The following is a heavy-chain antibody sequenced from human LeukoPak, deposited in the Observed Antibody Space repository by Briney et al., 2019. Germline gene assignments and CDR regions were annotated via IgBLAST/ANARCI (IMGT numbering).Heavy chain of an antibody. CDR3: ARSAFGNYYGMDV. CDR2: INAGNKNT. J-gene: IGHJ6*02. D-gene: IGHD3-10*01. Sequence: ASVKVSCKASGYSFASYAIHWVRQAPGQRLEWMGWINAGNKNTEYPQRFQGRLTITRDTSASTAYMELSSLRSEDTAVYYCARSAFGNYYGMDVWGQGTTVTVSS. V-gene: IGHV1-3*01. CDR1: GYSFASYA.